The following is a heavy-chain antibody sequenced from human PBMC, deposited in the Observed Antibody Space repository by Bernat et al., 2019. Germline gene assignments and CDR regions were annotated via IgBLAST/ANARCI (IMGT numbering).Heavy chain of an antibody. CDR2: ISGSGGST. V-gene: IGHV3-23*01. CDR1: GFTFSSYA. Sequence: EVQLLESGGGLVQPGGSLRLSCAASGFTFSSYAMSWVRQAPGTGLEWVSAISGSGGSTYYADSVKGRFTRSRDNSKNTLYLQMNSRRAEDTAVYYCAKGRGYYDILTGYYTPQWYFDYWGQGTLVTVSS. CDR3: AKGRGYYDILTGYYTPQWYFDY. J-gene: IGHJ4*02. D-gene: IGHD3-9*01.